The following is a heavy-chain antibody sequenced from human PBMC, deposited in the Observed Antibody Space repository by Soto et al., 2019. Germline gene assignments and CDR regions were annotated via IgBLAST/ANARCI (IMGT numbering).Heavy chain of an antibody. J-gene: IGHJ6*03. V-gene: IGHV3-23*01. D-gene: IGHD3-3*01. CDR1: GFIFSNYA. CDR2: ISVSGGST. CDR3: AKDMQNFWGVTGYYMDV. Sequence: EVQLLESGGGLVQPGGSLRLSCAASGFIFSNYAMSWVRQAPGKGLEWVSSISVSGGSTYYADSVTGRFTISRDNSRNTLYLQTNSLTAEDTAVYYCAKDMQNFWGVTGYYMDVWGKGTTVTVSS.